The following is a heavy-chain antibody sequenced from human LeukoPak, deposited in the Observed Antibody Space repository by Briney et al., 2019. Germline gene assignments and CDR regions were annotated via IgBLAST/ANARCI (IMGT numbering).Heavy chain of an antibody. CDR2: INPSDGTT. V-gene: IGHV1-46*01. Sequence: ASVKASCKASGYTLTSYYMHWVRQVPGQGLEWTGIINPSDGTTRYAQKFQGRVTMTRDTSTSTVYMELSSLRSGDTAVYYCARGWLVVHSSGYYNIDYWGQGTLVTVSS. D-gene: IGHD3-22*01. J-gene: IGHJ4*02. CDR3: ARGWLVVHSSGYYNIDY. CDR1: GYTLTSYY.